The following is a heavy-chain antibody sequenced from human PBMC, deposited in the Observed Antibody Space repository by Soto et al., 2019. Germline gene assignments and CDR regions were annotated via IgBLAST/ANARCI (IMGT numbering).Heavy chain of an antibody. Sequence: QVPLVESGGGVVQPGRSLRLSCAASGFTFSSYAMHWVRQAPGKGLERVAVISYDGSNKYYADSVKGRFTISRYNSKNKLYQQMNSLRAEDTAVYYCARHRWMATIRLDYWGQGTLVTVSS. J-gene: IGHJ4*02. CDR3: ARHRWMATIRLDY. CDR1: GFTFSSYA. V-gene: IGHV3-30-3*01. CDR2: ISYDGSNK. D-gene: IGHD5-12*01.